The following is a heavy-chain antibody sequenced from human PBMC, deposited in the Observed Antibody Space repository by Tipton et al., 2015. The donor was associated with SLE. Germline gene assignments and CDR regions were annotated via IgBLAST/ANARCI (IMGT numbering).Heavy chain of an antibody. CDR1: GGSISSSSYY. CDR3: ARDGVVVAATAEYFQL. CDR2: IYYSGST. D-gene: IGHD2-15*01. Sequence: TLSLTCTVSGGSISSSSYYWGWIRQPPGKGLEWIGSIYYSGSTYCNPSLKSRVTISVDTSKNQFSLKLSSVTAADTAVYYCARDGVVVAATAEYFQLWGQGTLATVSS. V-gene: IGHV4-39*07. J-gene: IGHJ1*01.